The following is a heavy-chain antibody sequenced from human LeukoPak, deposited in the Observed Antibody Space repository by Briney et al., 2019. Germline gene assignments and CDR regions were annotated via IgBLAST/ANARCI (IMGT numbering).Heavy chain of an antibody. J-gene: IGHJ4*02. CDR2: IKQDGSEK. D-gene: IGHD6-13*01. CDR3: AREGWIAAAGSPPVVFDY. CDR1: GFTFSSYW. Sequence: PGGSLRLSCAASGFTFSSYWMSWVRQAPGKGLEWVANIKQDGSEKYYVDSVKGRFTISRDNAKNSLYLQMNSLRAEDTAVYYCAREGWIAAAGSPPVVFDYWGQGTLVTVSS. V-gene: IGHV3-7*01.